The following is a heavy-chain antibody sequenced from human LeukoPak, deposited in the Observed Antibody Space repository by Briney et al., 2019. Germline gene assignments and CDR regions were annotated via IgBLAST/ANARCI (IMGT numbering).Heavy chain of an antibody. CDR3: ARVPEGGEYFQH. Sequence: SETLSLTCTVSGGSIISPTYDSGSVRPPPGKGLEWIGTINYSGTYYNPSLKSRVTISVDTSKNQFSLKLSSVTAADTAVYSCARVPEGGEYFQHWGQGTLVTVSS. J-gene: IGHJ1*01. CDR1: GGSIISPTYD. V-gene: IGHV4-39*07. CDR2: INYSGT.